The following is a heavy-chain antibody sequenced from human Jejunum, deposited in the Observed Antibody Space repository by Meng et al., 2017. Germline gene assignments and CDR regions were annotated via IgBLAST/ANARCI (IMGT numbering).Heavy chain of an antibody. V-gene: IGHV4-30-2*01. CDR3: ARGAGDRFDF. CDR2: IYRSGST. Sequence: QLQLQESGSGLVKPSQTLSLTCAVSGGSISSGDYSWGWIRQPPGKGLEWIGYIYRSGSTYYNPSLKSRVTISIDKSKNQFSLNLTSVTAGDTAVYYCARGAGDRFDFWGRGTLVTVSS. D-gene: IGHD4-17*01. J-gene: IGHJ4*02. CDR1: GGSISSGDYS.